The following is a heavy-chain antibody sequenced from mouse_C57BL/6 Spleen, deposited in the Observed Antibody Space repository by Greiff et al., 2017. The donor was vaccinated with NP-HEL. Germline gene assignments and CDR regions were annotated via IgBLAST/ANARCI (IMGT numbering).Heavy chain of an antibody. D-gene: IGHD2-3*01. Sequence: VQLQQSGPELVKPGASVKISCKASGYAFSSSWMNWVKQRPGKGLEWIGRIYPGDGDTNYNGKFKGKATLTADKSSSTAYMQLSSLTSEDSAVYFCARADDGYYVDWGQGTTLTVSS. J-gene: IGHJ2*01. CDR1: GYAFSSSW. CDR2: IYPGDGDT. V-gene: IGHV1-82*01. CDR3: ARADDGYYVD.